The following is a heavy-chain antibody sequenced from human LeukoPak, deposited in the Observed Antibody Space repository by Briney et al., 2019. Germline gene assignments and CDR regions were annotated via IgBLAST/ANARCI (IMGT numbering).Heavy chain of an antibody. D-gene: IGHD2-2*01. CDR1: GGSISSYY. J-gene: IGHJ4*02. V-gene: IGHV4-59*08. Sequence: SETLSLTCTVSGGSISSYYWSWIRQPPGKGLEWMGYIYYSGSTNYNPSLKSRVTISVDTSKNQFSLKLTSLTAADTAVYYCARPVGYCTSANCYEYFDYWGQGTLVTVSP. CDR3: ARPVGYCTSANCYEYFDY. CDR2: IYYSGST.